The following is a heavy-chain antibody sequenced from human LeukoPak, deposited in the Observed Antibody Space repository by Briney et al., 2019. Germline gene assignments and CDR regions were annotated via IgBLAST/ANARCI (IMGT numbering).Heavy chain of an antibody. Sequence: ASVKVSCKASGYTFTNYYMHWVRQAPGQGLEWMGVINPSGGGTRYSQKFQGRVTMTRDTSTSTVYMELSSLRSEDTAVYYCARGRYCSGGSCYWFDPWGQGTLVTVSS. D-gene: IGHD2-15*01. V-gene: IGHV1-46*01. CDR3: ARGRYCSGGSCYWFDP. CDR2: INPSGGGT. J-gene: IGHJ5*02. CDR1: GYTFTNYY.